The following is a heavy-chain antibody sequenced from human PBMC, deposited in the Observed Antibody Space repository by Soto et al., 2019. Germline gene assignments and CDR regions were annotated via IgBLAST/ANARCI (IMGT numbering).Heavy chain of an antibody. D-gene: IGHD3-3*02. CDR1: GFSLGTSGVG. CDR2: IYWDDDK. CDR3: AHRGPPASHYYFDY. V-gene: IGHV2-5*02. J-gene: IGHJ4*02. Sequence: QITLKESGPTLVKPTQTLTLTCSFSGFSLGTSGVGVGWIRQPPGKALEWLALIYWDDDKRYSPSLESRLTITRDTAKTQVVLTMTNMEPVDTATYYCAHRGPPASHYYFDYWGQGTLVTVSS.